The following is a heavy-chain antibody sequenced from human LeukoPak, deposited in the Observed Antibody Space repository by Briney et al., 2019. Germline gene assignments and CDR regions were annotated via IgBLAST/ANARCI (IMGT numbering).Heavy chain of an antibody. J-gene: IGHJ4*02. D-gene: IGHD4-17*01. CDR2: INVYNGNI. CDR3: ARDGDGDPLDS. CDR1: GYSFTDFY. V-gene: IGHV1-18*01. Sequence: ASAKVSCKASGYSFTDFYIHWLRQAPGQGHELTGWINVYNGNIYSEQKFQGRLTMTTDTSTSTPYMELRSLRSDDTAVYYCARDGDGDPLDSWGQGNLVTVSS.